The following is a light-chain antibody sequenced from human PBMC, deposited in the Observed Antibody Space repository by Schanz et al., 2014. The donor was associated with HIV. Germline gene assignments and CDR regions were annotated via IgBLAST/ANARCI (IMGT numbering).Light chain of an antibody. CDR3: SSYAGSKNL. CDR1: STDVGGYDL. Sequence: QSVLTQPASVSGSPGQSITISCTGSSTDVGGYDLVSWYQQHPGQVPKLMIYGVDKRPSGVSHRFSGAKSGNTASLTISGLQAEDEADYYCSSYAGSKNLFGGGTKLTVL. J-gene: IGLJ2*01. V-gene: IGLV2-23*02. CDR2: GVD.